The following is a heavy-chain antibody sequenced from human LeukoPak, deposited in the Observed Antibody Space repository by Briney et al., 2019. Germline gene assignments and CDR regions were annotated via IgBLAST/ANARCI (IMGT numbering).Heavy chain of an antibody. CDR1: GGSISSSAYY. Sequence: PSGTLSLTCAVSGGSISSSAYYWSWIRQHPGKGLEWIGYIYYSGITYYNPSLKSRVTISVDTSKNQFSLNLSSVTAADTAVYYCARDGDCSSDSCYFDYWGQGILVTVSS. CDR3: ARDGDCSSDSCYFDY. J-gene: IGHJ4*02. CDR2: IYYSGIT. V-gene: IGHV4-31*11. D-gene: IGHD2-2*01.